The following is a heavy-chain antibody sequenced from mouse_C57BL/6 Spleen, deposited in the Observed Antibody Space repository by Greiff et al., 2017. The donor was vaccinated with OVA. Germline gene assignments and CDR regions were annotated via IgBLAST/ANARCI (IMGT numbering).Heavy chain of an antibody. CDR3: ARGDDYDEGSDY. CDR2: ISYDGSN. V-gene: IGHV3-6*01. J-gene: IGHJ2*01. CDR1: GYSITSGYY. Sequence: EVQLVESGPGLVKPSQSLSLTCSVTGYSITSGYYWNWIRQFPGNKLEWMGYISYDGSNNYNPSLKNRISITRDTSKNQFFLKLNSVTTEDTATYYCARGDDYDEGSDYWGQGTTLTVSS. D-gene: IGHD2-4*01.